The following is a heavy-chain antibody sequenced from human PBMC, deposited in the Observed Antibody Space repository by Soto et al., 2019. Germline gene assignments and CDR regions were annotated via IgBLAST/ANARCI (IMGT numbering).Heavy chain of an antibody. CDR3: ARDRGNYNGISDY. CDR2: INFDGSTT. J-gene: IGHJ4*02. CDR1: GLTFSSSW. Sequence: EVQLVESGGGLVQPGGSRRLSCAVSGLTFSSSWMHWVRQGPGKGLVWVSRINFDGSTTHYADSVQGRFTITRENAKDVLSLQMTNLSAEDAAVYYCARDRGNYNGISDYWGQGTLVTVTS. D-gene: IGHD4-4*01. V-gene: IGHV3-74*01.